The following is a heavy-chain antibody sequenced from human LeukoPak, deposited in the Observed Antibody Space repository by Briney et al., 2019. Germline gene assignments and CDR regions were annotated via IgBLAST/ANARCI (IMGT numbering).Heavy chain of an antibody. Sequence: YPGGSLRLSCAASGFTFSSYWMSWVRQAPGKGLEWVANIKQDGSEKYYVDSVKGRFTISRDNAKNSLYLQKNSLRAEDTAVYYCARRGYSYGYGFYFDYWGQGTLVTVSS. D-gene: IGHD5-18*01. CDR2: IKQDGSEK. V-gene: IGHV3-7*03. CDR1: GFTFSSYW. CDR3: ARRGYSYGYGFYFDY. J-gene: IGHJ4*02.